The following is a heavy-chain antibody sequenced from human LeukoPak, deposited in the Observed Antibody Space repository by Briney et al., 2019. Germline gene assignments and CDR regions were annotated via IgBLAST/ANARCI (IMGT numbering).Heavy chain of an antibody. J-gene: IGHJ3*02. D-gene: IGHD5-12*01. CDR3: ARHGFLVATISAAFDI. Sequence: SETLSLTCTVSGGSISSSSYYWGWIRQPPGKGLEWIGSTYYSGSTYYNPSLKSRVTISVDTSKNQFSLKLSSVTAADTAVYYCARHGFLVATISAAFDIWGQGTMVTVSS. V-gene: IGHV4-39*01. CDR2: TYYSGST. CDR1: GGSISSSSYY.